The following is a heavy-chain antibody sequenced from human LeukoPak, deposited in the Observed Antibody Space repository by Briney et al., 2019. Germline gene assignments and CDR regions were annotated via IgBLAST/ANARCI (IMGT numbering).Heavy chain of an antibody. Sequence: GGSLRLSCAASGFTVSSNYMSWVRQAPGKGLEWVSVIYSGGNTYYADSVKGRFTISRDNSKNTLYLQMNSLRAEDTAVYYCARGYIEKYYYYYMDVWGKGTTVTVSS. CDR2: IYSGGNT. CDR3: ARGYIEKYYYYYMDV. J-gene: IGHJ6*03. D-gene: IGHD5-24*01. V-gene: IGHV3-66*02. CDR1: GFTVSSNY.